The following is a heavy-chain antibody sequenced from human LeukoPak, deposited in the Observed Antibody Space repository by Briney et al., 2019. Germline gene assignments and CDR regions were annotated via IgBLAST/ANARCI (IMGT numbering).Heavy chain of an antibody. J-gene: IGHJ4*02. Sequence: GASLQISCQGSGYIFSTYWIGWVRQMPGKGLEWMGITYGGDSDTRYFPSFQGQVTISADKSINTAYLQWSSLKASDTAMYYCARLRYCSGGNCYGDYWGQGTLVTVSS. CDR3: ARLRYCSGGNCYGDY. CDR2: TYGGDSDT. CDR1: GYIFSTYW. D-gene: IGHD2-15*01. V-gene: IGHV5-51*01.